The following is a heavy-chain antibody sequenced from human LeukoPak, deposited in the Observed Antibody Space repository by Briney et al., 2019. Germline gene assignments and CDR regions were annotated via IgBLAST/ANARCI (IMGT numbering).Heavy chain of an antibody. CDR1: GYTFTGYY. Sequence: ASVTVSCTASGYTFTGYYMHWVRQAPGQGLEWMGWINPNSGGTNYAQKFQGRVTMTRDTSISTAYMELSRLRSDDTAVYYCARGFYDSSGYYSTWGQGTLVTVSS. CDR2: INPNSGGT. V-gene: IGHV1-2*02. D-gene: IGHD3-22*01. J-gene: IGHJ5*02. CDR3: ARGFYDSSGYYST.